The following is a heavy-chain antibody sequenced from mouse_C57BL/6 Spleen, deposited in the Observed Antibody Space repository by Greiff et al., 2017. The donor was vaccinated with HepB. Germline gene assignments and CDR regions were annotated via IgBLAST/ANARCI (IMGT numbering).Heavy chain of an antibody. CDR2: IHPNSGST. Sequence: QVQLQQLGAELVKPGATVKLSCKASGYTFTSYWMHWVKQRPGQGLEWIGMIHPNSGSTNYNEKFKSKATLTVDKSSSTAYMQLRSLTTEDSAVYYCSAYDYDYYYAMDNWGQGTSVTVS. CDR3: SAYDYDYYYAMDN. CDR1: GYTFTSYW. V-gene: IGHV1-64*01. J-gene: IGHJ4*01. D-gene: IGHD2-4*01.